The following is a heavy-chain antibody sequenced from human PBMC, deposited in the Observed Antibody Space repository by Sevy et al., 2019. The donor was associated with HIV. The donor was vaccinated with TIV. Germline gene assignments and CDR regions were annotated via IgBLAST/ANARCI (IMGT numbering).Heavy chain of an antibody. Sequence: GGSPRLSCVVSGFSVSSNYMSWVRQAPGKGLEWVSNIYSDGRTYYADSVRGRFTISRDTSKNTVYLEMKSLRAEDTAVYYCTTEDIVLGEDNYYGMDVWGHGTTVTVSS. CDR2: IYSDGRT. J-gene: IGHJ6*02. V-gene: IGHV3-53*01. D-gene: IGHD2-15*01. CDR1: GFSVSSNY. CDR3: TTEDIVLGEDNYYGMDV.